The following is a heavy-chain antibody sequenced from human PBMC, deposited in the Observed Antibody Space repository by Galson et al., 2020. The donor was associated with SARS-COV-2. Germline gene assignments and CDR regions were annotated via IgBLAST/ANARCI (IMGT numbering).Heavy chain of an antibody. D-gene: IGHD5-18*01. Sequence: GESLKISCAASGFPFSTYSMNWVRLAPGKGLEWVSSISTSSSYTYYADSVKGRFSISRDNPRNSPYLQMNSLRAEDTAVYYCARDEGIRGYNYGRLYYGLDVWGQGTTVTVSS. J-gene: IGHJ6*02. CDR1: GFPFSTYS. CDR2: ISTSSSYT. V-gene: IGHV3-21*01. CDR3: ARDEGIRGYNYGRLYYGLDV.